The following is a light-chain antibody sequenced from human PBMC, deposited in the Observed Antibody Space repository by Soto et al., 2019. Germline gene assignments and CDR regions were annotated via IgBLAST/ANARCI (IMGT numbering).Light chain of an antibody. CDR2: AVS. CDR3: SSYAGSDNVV. J-gene: IGLJ2*01. CDR1: SSDVGGYDY. Sequence: QSALTQPPSASGSPGRSVTISCTGTSSDVGGYDYVSWYQQHPGKAPKLMIYAVSQRPSGVPDRFSGSKSGNTASLTVSGLQAEDEADYYCSSYAGSDNVVFGGGTKVTVL. V-gene: IGLV2-8*01.